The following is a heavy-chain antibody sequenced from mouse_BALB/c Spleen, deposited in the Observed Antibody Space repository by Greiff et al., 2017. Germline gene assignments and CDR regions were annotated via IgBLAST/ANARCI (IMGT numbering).Heavy chain of an antibody. CDR3: ARSNWDAMDY. V-gene: IGHV5-17*02. CDR1: GFTFSSFG. CDR2: ISSGSSTI. Sequence: DVQLVESGGGLVQPGGSRKLSCAASGFTFSSFGMHWVRQAPEKGLEWVAYISSGSSTIYYADTVKGRFTISRDNPKNTLFLQMTSLRSEDTAMYYCARSNWDAMDYWGQGTSVTVSS. J-gene: IGHJ4*01. D-gene: IGHD4-1*01.